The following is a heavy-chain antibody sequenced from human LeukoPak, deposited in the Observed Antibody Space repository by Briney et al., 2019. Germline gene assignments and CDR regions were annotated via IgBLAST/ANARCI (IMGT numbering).Heavy chain of an antibody. CDR1: GGSFSGYY. V-gene: IGHV4-34*01. CDR2: INHSGST. J-gene: IGHJ5*02. Sequence: SETLSLTCAVYGGSFSGYYWSWIRQPPGKGLEWIGEINHSGSTNYNPSLKSRVTISVDTSKNQFSLKLSSVTAADTAVYYCARGRYSSGAWFDPWGQGTLVTVSS. CDR3: ARGRYSSGAWFDP. D-gene: IGHD6-19*01.